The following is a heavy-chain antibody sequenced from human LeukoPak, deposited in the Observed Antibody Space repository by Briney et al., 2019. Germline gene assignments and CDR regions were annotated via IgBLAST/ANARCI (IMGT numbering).Heavy chain of an antibody. D-gene: IGHD3-3*01. CDR3: AVLLEWLPRADY. CDR1: GFTFGTYW. J-gene: IGHJ4*02. V-gene: IGHV3-7*03. CDR2: IKQDGSEK. Sequence: GGSLRLPCAAYGFTFGTYWMSWVRQAPGKGPEWVANIKQDGSEKYYVDSVKGRFNISRDNAKNSLYLQMNSLRAEDTAVYYCAVLLEWLPRADYWGQGTLVTVSS.